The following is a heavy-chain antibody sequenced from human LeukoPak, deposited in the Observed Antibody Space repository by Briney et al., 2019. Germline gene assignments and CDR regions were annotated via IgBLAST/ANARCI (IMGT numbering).Heavy chain of an antibody. V-gene: IGHV5-51*01. CDR2: IYPGDSDT. CDR3: ARHRGPPYSYYYYYMDV. Sequence: GESLKISCKGSGYSFTSYWIGWVRQMPGKGLEWMGIIYPGDSDTRYSPSFQGQVTISADKSISTAYLQWSSLKASDTAMYYCARHRGPPYSYYYYYMDVWGKGTTVTVSS. CDR1: GYSFTSYW. J-gene: IGHJ6*03. D-gene: IGHD1-14*01.